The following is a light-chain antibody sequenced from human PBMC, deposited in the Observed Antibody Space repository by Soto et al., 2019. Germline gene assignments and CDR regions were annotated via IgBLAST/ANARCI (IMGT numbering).Light chain of an antibody. CDR2: DSS. Sequence: EIVLTQSPATLSLSPGERATLSCRASQSVSIYLAWYQQKPGQAPRLLIYDSSNRAAGIPARFSARGSGTDFTLFISNLEPEDSAVYYCQHRSNWPPINFGQGTRL. CDR1: QSVSIY. CDR3: QHRSNWPPIN. J-gene: IGKJ5*01. V-gene: IGKV3-11*01.